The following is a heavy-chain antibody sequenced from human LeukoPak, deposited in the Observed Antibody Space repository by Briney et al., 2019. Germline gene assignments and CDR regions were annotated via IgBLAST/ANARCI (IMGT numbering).Heavy chain of an antibody. J-gene: IGHJ4*02. Sequence: GGSLRLSCAASGFTFSSYWMSWVRQAPGKGLEWVANIKQDGSEKYYVDSVKGRFTISRDNAKNSLYLQMNSLRAEDTAVYYCARGTREYYDILTGYSSRPYYFDYWGQGTLVTVSS. CDR2: IKQDGSEK. CDR1: GFTFSSYW. V-gene: IGHV3-7*01. CDR3: ARGTREYYDILTGYSSRPYYFDY. D-gene: IGHD3-9*01.